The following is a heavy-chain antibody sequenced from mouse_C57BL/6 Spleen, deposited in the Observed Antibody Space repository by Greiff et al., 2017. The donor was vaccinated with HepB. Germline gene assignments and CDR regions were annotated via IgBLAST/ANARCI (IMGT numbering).Heavy chain of an antibody. CDR3: ARDLRLRGHYYAMDY. D-gene: IGHD3-2*02. CDR1: GYSITSGYY. V-gene: IGHV3-6*01. Sequence: ESGPGLVKPSQSLSLTCSVTGYSITSGYYWNWIRQFPGNKLEWMGYISYDGSNNYNPSLKNRISITRDTSKNQFFLKLNSVTTEDTATYYCARDLRLRGHYYAMDYWGQGTSVTVSS. CDR2: ISYDGSN. J-gene: IGHJ4*01.